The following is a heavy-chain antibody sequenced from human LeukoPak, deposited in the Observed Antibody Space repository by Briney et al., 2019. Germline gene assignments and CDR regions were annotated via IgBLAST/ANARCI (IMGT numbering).Heavy chain of an antibody. D-gene: IGHD6-19*01. CDR3: ARFSYSSGWYDY. CDR1: GYTFSSYG. Sequence: ASVKVSCKASGYTFSSYGISWVGQAPGQGLEGMGWISAYNGNTNYAQKLQGRVTMTTDTSTSTAYMELRSLRSDDTAVYYCARFSYSSGWYDYWGQGTLVTVSS. V-gene: IGHV1-18*01. J-gene: IGHJ4*02. CDR2: ISAYNGNT.